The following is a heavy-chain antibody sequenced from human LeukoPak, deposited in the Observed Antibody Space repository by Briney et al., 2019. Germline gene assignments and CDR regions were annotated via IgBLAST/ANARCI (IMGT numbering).Heavy chain of an antibody. CDR2: ISSSSSYI. Sequence: GGSLRLSCAASGFTFSSYSMSWVRQAPGKGLEWVSSISSSSSYIYYADSVKGRFTISRDNAKNSLYLQMNSLRAEDTAVYYCARPSSSWSYDAFDIWGQGTMVTVSS. CDR3: ARPSSSWSYDAFDI. CDR1: GFTFSSYS. V-gene: IGHV3-21*01. J-gene: IGHJ3*02. D-gene: IGHD6-13*01.